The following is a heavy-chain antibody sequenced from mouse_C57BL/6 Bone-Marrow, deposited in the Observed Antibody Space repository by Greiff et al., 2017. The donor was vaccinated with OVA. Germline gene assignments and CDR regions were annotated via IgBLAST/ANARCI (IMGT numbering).Heavy chain of an antibody. CDR1: GFTFSDAW. V-gene: IGHV6-6*01. CDR2: IRNKANNHAT. D-gene: IGHD1-1*01. J-gene: IGHJ1*03. CDR3: TRAYGSSHWYFDV. Sequence: EVKVEESGGGLVQPGGSMKLSCAASGFTFSDAWMDWVRQSPEKGLEWVAEIRNKANNHATYYAESVKGRFTISRDDSKSSVYLQMNSLRAEDTGIYYCTRAYGSSHWYFDVWGTGTTVTVSS.